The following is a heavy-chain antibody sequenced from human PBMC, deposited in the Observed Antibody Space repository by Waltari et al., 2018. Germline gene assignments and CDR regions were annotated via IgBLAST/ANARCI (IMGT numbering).Heavy chain of an antibody. V-gene: IGHV1-2*02. Sequence: QVQLVQSGAEVKKPGASVKVSCKASGYTFTGYYMHWVRQAPGQGLEWMGWINPNSGGTNYAQKFQGRVTMTRDTSISTAYMELSRLRSDDTAVYYCARWIDPFYSSSWTADYWGQGTLVTVSS. CDR3: ARWIDPFYSSSWTADY. D-gene: IGHD6-13*01. J-gene: IGHJ4*02. CDR2: INPNSGGT. CDR1: GYTFTGYY.